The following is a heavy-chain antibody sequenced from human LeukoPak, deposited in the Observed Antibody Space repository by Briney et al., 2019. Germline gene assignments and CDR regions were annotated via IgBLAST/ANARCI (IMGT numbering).Heavy chain of an antibody. V-gene: IGHV1-69*05. CDR1: GGTFSSYA. CDR3: AXXXXXXSGXYQKTPPD. Sequence: ASVKVSCKASGGTFSSYAISWVRQAPGQGLEWMGGIIPIFGTANYAQKFQGRVTITTDESTSTAYMELSSLRSEDTAVYYCAXXXXXXSGXYQKTPPDWGQGTLVTVSS. J-gene: IGHJ4*02. CDR2: IIPIFGTA. D-gene: IGHD3-10*01.